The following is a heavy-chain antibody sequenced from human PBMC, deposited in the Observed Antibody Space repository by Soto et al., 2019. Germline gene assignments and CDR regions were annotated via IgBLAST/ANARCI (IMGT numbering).Heavy chain of an antibody. J-gene: IGHJ4*02. CDR3: ARGVGSSPPRY. Sequence: LSLTCTISGGSISVYYWSWIRQSPRQGLEWIGYVYDNGRPYYSPSLKSRVTLSADTSKNQISLKLTSATAADTAAYYGARGVGSSPPRYWGRGALVTVSS. D-gene: IGHD3-9*01. CDR2: VYDNGRP. V-gene: IGHV4-59*01. CDR1: GGSISVYY.